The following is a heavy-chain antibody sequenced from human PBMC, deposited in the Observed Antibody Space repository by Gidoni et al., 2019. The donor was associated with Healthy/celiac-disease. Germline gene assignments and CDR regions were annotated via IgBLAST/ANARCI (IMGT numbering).Heavy chain of an antibody. CDR2: IWYDGSNK. D-gene: IGHD2-2*01. V-gene: IGHV3-33*01. Sequence: GKGLEWVAVIWYDGSNKYYADSVKGRFTISRDNSKNTLYLQMNSLRAEDTAVYYCAREGYCSSTSCYAHFDYWGQGTLVTVSS. CDR3: AREGYCSSTSCYAHFDY. J-gene: IGHJ4*02.